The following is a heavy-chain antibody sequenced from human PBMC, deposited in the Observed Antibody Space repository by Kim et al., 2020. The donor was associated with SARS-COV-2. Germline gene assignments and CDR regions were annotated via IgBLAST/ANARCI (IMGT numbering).Heavy chain of an antibody. V-gene: IGHV3-64D*06. CDR1: GFTFSDFA. Sequence: GGSLRLSCAASGFTFSDFAIHWVRRAPGKGLEWVAVTTHSGDGSFYADSVEGRFTISRDNSKNTLYLQMNSLRLEDTSIYYCVSHGRNYGADLWGQGTLVIVSS. J-gene: IGHJ5*02. CDR2: TTHSGDGS. D-gene: IGHD1-7*01. CDR3: VSHGRNYGADL.